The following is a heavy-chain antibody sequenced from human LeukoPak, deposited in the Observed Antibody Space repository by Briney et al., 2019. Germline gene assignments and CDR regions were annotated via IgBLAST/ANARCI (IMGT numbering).Heavy chain of an antibody. J-gene: IGHJ6*04. D-gene: IGHD2-2*01. Sequence: PGRSLRLSCAASGFTFSSYGMHWVRQAPGKGLEWVAVISYDGSNKYYADSVKGRFTISRDNSKNTLYLQMNSLRAEDTAVYYCAKDSQDIVVVPAAIRELYYYYGMDVWGKGTTVTVSS. CDR3: AKDSQDIVVVPAAIRELYYYYGMDV. CDR2: ISYDGSNK. CDR1: GFTFSSYG. V-gene: IGHV3-30*18.